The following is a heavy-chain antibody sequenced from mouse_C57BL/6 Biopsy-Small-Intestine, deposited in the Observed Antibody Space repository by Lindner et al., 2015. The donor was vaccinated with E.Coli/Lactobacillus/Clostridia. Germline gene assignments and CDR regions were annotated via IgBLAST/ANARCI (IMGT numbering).Heavy chain of an antibody. D-gene: IGHD2-4*01. V-gene: IGHV1-81*01. CDR2: ISAYNGNT. Sequence: SVKVSCKASGYTFTSYGISWVRQAPGQGLEWMGWISAYNGNTNYAQKLQGRVTMTTDTSTSTAYMELRSLRSDDTAIYYCARDHGILRLLEWSLDNWGQGTLVTVSS. CDR1: GYTFTSYG. J-gene: IGHJ4*01. CDR3: ARDHGILRLLEWSLDN.